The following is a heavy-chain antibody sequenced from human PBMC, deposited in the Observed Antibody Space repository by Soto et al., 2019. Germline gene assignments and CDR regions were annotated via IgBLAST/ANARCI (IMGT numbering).Heavy chain of an antibody. CDR2: IYWDDDK. Sequence: SGPTLVNPTQTLTLTCTFSGFSLSTSGVGVGWIRQPPGQALEWLALIYWDDDKRYSPSLKSRLTITKDTSKNQVVLTMTNMDPVDTGTYYCAVPSEMAQEWIWFDPWGQGTLVTVSS. CDR1: GFSLSTSGVG. V-gene: IGHV2-5*02. D-gene: IGHD2-2*03. CDR3: AVPSEMAQEWIWFDP. J-gene: IGHJ5*02.